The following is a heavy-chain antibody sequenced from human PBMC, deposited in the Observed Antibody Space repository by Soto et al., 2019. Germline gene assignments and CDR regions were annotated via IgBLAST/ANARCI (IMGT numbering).Heavy chain of an antibody. CDR1: GVTFSSYA. CDR2: ISGSGGST. Sequence: GVSLTLTCAASGVTFSSYALSWIRQAPGKGLEWVSAISGSGGSTYYADSVKGRFTISRDNSKNTLYLQMNSMRGEESAVYYCAKQPADRPFYDIDVWGKGNTVTVCS. D-gene: IGHD2-2*01. V-gene: IGHV3-23*01. J-gene: IGHJ6*01. CDR3: AKQPADRPFYDIDV.